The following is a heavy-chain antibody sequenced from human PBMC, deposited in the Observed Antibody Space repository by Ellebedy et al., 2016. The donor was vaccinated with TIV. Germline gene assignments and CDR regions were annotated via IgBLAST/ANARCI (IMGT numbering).Heavy chain of an antibody. CDR2: IYHSGST. CDR1: GGSISSSNW. J-gene: IGHJ6*02. D-gene: IGHD4-17*01. CDR3: ARGGSDGDYYYYYGMDV. Sequence: SETLSLXXAVSGGSISSSNWWSWVRQPPGKGLEWIGEIYHSGSTNYNPSLKSRVTISVDKSKNQFSLKLSSVTAADTVVYYCARGGSDGDYYYYYGMDVWGQGTTVTVSS. V-gene: IGHV4-4*02.